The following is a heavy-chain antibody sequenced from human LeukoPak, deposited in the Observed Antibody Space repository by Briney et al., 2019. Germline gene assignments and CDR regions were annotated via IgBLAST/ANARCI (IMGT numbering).Heavy chain of an antibody. V-gene: IGHV4-59*01. J-gene: IGHJ4*02. CDR1: GGSISSYY. CDR2: IYYSGST. Sequence: SETLSLTCPVSGGSISSYYWSWIRQPPGEGLEWIGYIYYSGSTNYNPSLKSRVTISVDTSKNQFSLKLRSVTGADTAVYYCAGYSGYDSVVDYWGQGTLVTVSS. D-gene: IGHD5-12*01. CDR3: AGYSGYDSVVDY.